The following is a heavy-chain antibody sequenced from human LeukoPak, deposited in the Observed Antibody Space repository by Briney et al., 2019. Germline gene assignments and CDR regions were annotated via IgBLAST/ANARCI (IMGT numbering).Heavy chain of an antibody. D-gene: IGHD4-23*01. V-gene: IGHV4-59*08. J-gene: IGHJ3*02. CDR1: GGSISSYY. CDR2: IYYSGST. Sequence: SETLSLTCTVSGGSISSYYWSWIRQPPGKGLEWIGYIYYSGSTNYNPSLKSRVTISVDTSKNQFSLKLSSVTAADTAVYYCARPEDYGGNSDAFDIWGQGTMVTVSS. CDR3: ARPEDYGGNSDAFDI.